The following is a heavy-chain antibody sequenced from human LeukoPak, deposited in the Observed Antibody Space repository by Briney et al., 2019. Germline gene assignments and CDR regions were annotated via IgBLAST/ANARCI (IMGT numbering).Heavy chain of an antibody. J-gene: IGHJ4*02. CDR1: GCTFDDYA. CDR3: AKDMGDGASGSVGFDY. Sequence: PGRSLRLSCAASGCTFDDYAMHWVRQAPGKGLEWVSGISWNSGSIGYADSVKGRFTISRDDAKNSLYLQMNSLRAEDTALYYCAKDMGDGASGSVGFDYWGQGTLVTVSS. CDR2: ISWNSGSI. V-gene: IGHV3-9*01. D-gene: IGHD3-10*01.